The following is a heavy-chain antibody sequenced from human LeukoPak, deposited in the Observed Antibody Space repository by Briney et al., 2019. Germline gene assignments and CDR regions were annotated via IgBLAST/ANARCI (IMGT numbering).Heavy chain of an antibody. CDR1: GFTFRSYA. CDR2: ISSNGGSK. D-gene: IGHD3-22*01. Sequence: PGGSLRLSCAASGFTFRSYAMHWVRQAPGRGLEYVSAISSNGGSKYYADSVKGRCTISRDNSKNTLYLQMISLRAEDAGVYYCVKDDSSGYYTEYFQHWGQGTLVTVSS. V-gene: IGHV3-64D*09. CDR3: VKDDSSGYYTEYFQH. J-gene: IGHJ1*01.